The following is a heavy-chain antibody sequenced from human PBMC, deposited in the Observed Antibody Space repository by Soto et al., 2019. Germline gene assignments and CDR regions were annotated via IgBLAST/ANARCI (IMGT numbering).Heavy chain of an antibody. V-gene: IGHV3-30-3*01. D-gene: IGHD2-15*01. CDR3: ARDRLVVVAATEHNWFDP. Sequence: QVPLVESGGGVVQPGRSLRLSCAASGFTFSSYAMHWVRQAPGKGLEWVAVISYDGSNKYYADSVKGRFTISRDNSKNTLYLQMNSLRAEDTAVYYCARDRLVVVAATEHNWFDPWGQGTLVTVSS. J-gene: IGHJ5*02. CDR1: GFTFSSYA. CDR2: ISYDGSNK.